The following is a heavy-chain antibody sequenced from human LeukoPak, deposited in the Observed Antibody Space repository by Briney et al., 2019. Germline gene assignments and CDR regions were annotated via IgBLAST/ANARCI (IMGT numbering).Heavy chain of an antibody. Sequence: GSLRLSCAASGFTFSNYFMHWVRQAPGKGLVWVSRISGDGTTTMYADSVKGRFTISRDNAKNTLYLQMNSLRDEDTATYYCARRVDATRWFDPWGQGTLVAVSS. D-gene: IGHD2-15*01. V-gene: IGHV3-74*03. CDR3: ARRVDATRWFDP. CDR2: ISGDGTTT. CDR1: GFTFSNYF. J-gene: IGHJ5*02.